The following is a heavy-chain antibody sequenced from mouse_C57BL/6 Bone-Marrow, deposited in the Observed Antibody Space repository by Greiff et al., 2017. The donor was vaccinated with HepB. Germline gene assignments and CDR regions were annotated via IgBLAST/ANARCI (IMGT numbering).Heavy chain of an antibody. J-gene: IGHJ1*03. CDR2: IRSKSSNYAT. V-gene: IGHV10-3*01. Sequence: EVKLMESGGGLVEPKGSLKLSCAASGFTFNTYAMHWVRQAPGKGLEWVARIRSKSSNYATYYDDSVKDRFTISRDDSQSMLYLQMNNLKTEDTAMYYCVRGDGYYEDWYFDVWGTGTTVTVSS. CDR3: VRGDGYYEDWYFDV. CDR1: GFTFNTYA. D-gene: IGHD2-3*01.